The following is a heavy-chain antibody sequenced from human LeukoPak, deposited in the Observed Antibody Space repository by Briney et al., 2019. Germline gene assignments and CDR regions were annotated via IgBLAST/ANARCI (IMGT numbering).Heavy chain of an antibody. CDR1: GGSINTYF. CDR3: ARGYNWFDS. Sequence: SETLSLTCTVSGGSINTYFWSWIRQPPGKGLEWIGYVYYSGSTNYNPSLKSRVTISVDTSKNQFSLKLSSVTAADTAMYYCARGYNWFDSWGQGTQVTVSS. V-gene: IGHV4-59*01. CDR2: VYYSGST. J-gene: IGHJ5*01.